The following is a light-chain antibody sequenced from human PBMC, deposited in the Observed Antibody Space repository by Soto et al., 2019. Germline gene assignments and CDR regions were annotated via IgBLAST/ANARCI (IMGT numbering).Light chain of an antibody. V-gene: IGLV2-8*01. CDR3: CSYADNYFSV. J-gene: IGLJ1*01. Sequence: QSVLTQPPAASGSPGQSVTISCTGTSSDVGAYNYVSWYQQHPGKAPKLMIYEVSKRPSGVPDRFSGSKSGNTASLTISGLQADDEADYHCCSYADNYFSVFGTGTKVTVL. CDR1: SSDVGAYNY. CDR2: EVS.